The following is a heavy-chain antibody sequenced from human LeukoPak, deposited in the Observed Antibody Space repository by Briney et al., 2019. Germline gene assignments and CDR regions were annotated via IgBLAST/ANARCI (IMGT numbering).Heavy chain of an antibody. Sequence: GRSLRLSCAASGFTFRNYGMHWVRQAPGKGREWLAAIFYDGSNKYYADTVKGRFTISRDNSKNTLYLQVNNLTAEDTAVYYCARDQALYFSYGDYWGQGPLVTVSS. V-gene: IGHV3-33*01. CDR3: ARDQALYFSYGDY. D-gene: IGHD2/OR15-2a*01. CDR2: IFYDGSNK. CDR1: GFTFRNYG. J-gene: IGHJ4*02.